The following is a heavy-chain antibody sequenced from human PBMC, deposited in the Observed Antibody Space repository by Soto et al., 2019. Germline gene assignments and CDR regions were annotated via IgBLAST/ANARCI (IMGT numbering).Heavy chain of an antibody. D-gene: IGHD1-20*01. J-gene: IGHJ4*02. CDR3: AKRYKEGWLDY. V-gene: IGHV3-30*18. CDR1: GFTFSSYG. Sequence: GGSLRLSCAASGFTFSSYGMHWVRQAPGKGLEWVAVISYDGSNKYYADSVKGRFTISRDNSKNTLYLQMNSLRAEDTAVYYCAKRYKEGWLDYWGQGTLVTVSS. CDR2: ISYDGSNK.